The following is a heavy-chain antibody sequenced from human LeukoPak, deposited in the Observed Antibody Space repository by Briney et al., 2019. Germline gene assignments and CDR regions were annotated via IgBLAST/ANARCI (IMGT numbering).Heavy chain of an antibody. D-gene: IGHD3-3*01. CDR3: ASRFFASSRNDFWAFDP. CDR2: INPNSGGT. CDR1: GYTFTGYY. J-gene: IGHJ5*02. V-gene: IGHV1-2*02. Sequence: ASVKVSCKASGYTFTGYYMHWVRQAPGQGLEWMGWINPNSGGTNYAQKFQGGVTMTRDTSISTAYMELSRLRSDDTAVYYCASRFFASSRNDFWAFDPWGQGTLVTVSS.